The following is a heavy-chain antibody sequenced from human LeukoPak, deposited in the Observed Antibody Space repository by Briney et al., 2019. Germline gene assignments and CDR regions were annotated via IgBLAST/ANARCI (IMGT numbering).Heavy chain of an antibody. D-gene: IGHD6-13*01. J-gene: IGHJ4*02. CDR2: IIPIFGTA. CDR1: GGTFISYA. Sequence: SVTVSFKASGGTFISYAISWVRQAPGQGLEWMGGIIPIFGTANYAQKFQGRVTITADESTSTAYMELSSLRSEDTAVYYCAREGAYSISYFDYWGQGTLVTVSS. CDR3: AREGAYSISYFDY. V-gene: IGHV1-69*01.